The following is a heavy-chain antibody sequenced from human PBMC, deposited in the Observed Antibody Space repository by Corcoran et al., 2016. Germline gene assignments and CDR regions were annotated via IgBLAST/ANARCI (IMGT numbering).Heavy chain of an antibody. V-gene: IGHV1-46*01. Sequence: QVQLVQSGAEVKKPGASVKVSCKASGYTFTSYYMHWVRQAPGQGLEWMGIINPSGGSTSYAQKFQGRVTMTRDTSTSTVYMELSSLRSEDTAVYYCARGLEDSSGYYRTVYYFDYSCQGTLVTVSS. J-gene: IGHJ4*02. CDR2: INPSGGST. D-gene: IGHD3-22*01. CDR3: ARGLEDSSGYYRTVYYFDY. CDR1: GYTFTSYY.